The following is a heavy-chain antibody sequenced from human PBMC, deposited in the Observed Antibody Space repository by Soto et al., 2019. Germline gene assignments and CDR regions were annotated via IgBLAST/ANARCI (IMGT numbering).Heavy chain of an antibody. D-gene: IGHD4-4*01. CDR2: INPNSGGT. CDR3: ARGQGGRTTVTTDYYYYYMDV. V-gene: IGHV1-2*04. J-gene: IGHJ6*03. CDR1: GYTFTGYY. Sequence: ASVKVSCKASGYTFTGYYMHWVRQAPGQGLEWMGWINPNSGGTNYAQKFQGWVTMTRDTSISTAYMELSRLRSDDTAVYYCARGQGGRTTVTTDYYYYYMDVWGKGTTVTVSS.